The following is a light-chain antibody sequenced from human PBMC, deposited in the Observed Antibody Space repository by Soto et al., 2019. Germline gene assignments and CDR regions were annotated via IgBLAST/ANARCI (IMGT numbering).Light chain of an antibody. CDR1: QSLVYSDGNSY. J-gene: IGKJ3*01. CDR2: KVS. CDR3: LQGTHLPIT. V-gene: IGKV2-30*01. Sequence: EVVMTQSPLSLPVTLGQPASISCRSSQSLVYSDGNSYLSWFQQRPGQSPRRLIYKVSNRDSGGPGRFSGRWLGNYFTLKISRVEAEDVGIYYCLQGTHLPITFGPGTKVDIK.